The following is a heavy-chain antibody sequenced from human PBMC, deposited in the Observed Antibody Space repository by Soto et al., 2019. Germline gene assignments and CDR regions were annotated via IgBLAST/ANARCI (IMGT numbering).Heavy chain of an antibody. Sequence: GESLQVSCKTSGYTFTPYLISWVRQMPGKGLGWVGIVYPGDLDIRYSPSFKGLVTISVDKSISTASLQWNNLKASDTAMYSCATHDCSDGICASFLGPYQYNMDFWGQGTMVTVSS. CDR1: GYTFTPYL. CDR3: ATHDCSDGICASFLGPYQYNMDF. J-gene: IGHJ6*02. V-gene: IGHV5-51*01. CDR2: VYPGDLDI. D-gene: IGHD2-15*01.